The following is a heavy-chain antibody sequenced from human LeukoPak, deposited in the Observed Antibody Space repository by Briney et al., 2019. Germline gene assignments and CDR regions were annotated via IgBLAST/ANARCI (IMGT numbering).Heavy chain of an antibody. V-gene: IGHV4-38-2*02. CDR3: ARDQDLQGAFDI. Sequence: SETLSLTCSVSGYSISSGYYWGWIRQPPGKGLEWIGNIYHDGNTYYNPSLKSRVTISVDTSKNQFSLKLSSVTAADTAVYYCARDQDLQGAFDIWGQGTMVTVSS. CDR2: IYHDGNT. CDR1: GYSISSGYY. J-gene: IGHJ3*02.